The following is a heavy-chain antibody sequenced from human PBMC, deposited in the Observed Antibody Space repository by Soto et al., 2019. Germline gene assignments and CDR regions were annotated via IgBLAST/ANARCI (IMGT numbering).Heavy chain of an antibody. CDR1: GGTFSSYA. CDR2: IIPIFGTA. CDR3: ARAKNYYYDSSGQGLPFDY. V-gene: IGHV1-69*01. J-gene: IGHJ4*02. Sequence: QVQLVQSGAEVKKPGSSVKVSCKASGGTFSSYAISWVRQAPGQGLEWMGGIIPIFGTAKYAQKFQGRVTITADESTGTAYMELSSLRSEDTAVYYCARAKNYYYDSSGQGLPFDYWGQGTLVTVSS. D-gene: IGHD3-22*01.